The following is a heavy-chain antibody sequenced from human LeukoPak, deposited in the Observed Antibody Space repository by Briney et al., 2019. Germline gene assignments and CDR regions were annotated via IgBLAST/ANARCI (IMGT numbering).Heavy chain of an antibody. J-gene: IGHJ4*02. Sequence: GGSLRLSCAASGFTVGSNYMSWVRQAPGKGLEWGSIIYRGGSTNYADSVEGRFTISRDTSKNTLYLQMNSLRAEDTAVYYCARLSANSSAYFFDYWGQGTLVTVSS. CDR3: ARLSANSSAYFFDY. CDR2: IYRGGST. D-gene: IGHD3-22*01. CDR1: GFTVGSNY. V-gene: IGHV3-66*04.